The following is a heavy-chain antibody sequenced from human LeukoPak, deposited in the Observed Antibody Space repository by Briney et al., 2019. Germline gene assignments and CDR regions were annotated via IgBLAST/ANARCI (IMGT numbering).Heavy chain of an antibody. J-gene: IGHJ4*02. V-gene: IGHV1-2*02. CDR3: ARSRESVVRGVPAPGD. Sequence: ASVKVSCKASGYTFTGYYMHWVRQAPGQGLEWMGWINPNSGGTNYAQKFQGRVTMTRDTSISTAYMELSRLRSDDTAVYYCARSRESVVRGVPAPGDWGQGTLVTVSS. CDR1: GYTFTGYY. D-gene: IGHD3-10*01. CDR2: INPNSGGT.